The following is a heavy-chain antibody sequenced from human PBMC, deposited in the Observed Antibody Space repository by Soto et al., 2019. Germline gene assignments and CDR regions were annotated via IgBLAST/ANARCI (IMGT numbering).Heavy chain of an antibody. CDR1: GGSVSSYY. CDR3: ARHSNRNYGLYYFDY. J-gene: IGHJ4*02. V-gene: IGHV4-59*08. Sequence: PSETLSRTCTVSGGSVSSYYWSCIRQSPGKGLEWIGYVYYSGSTKYRPSLKSRVTISVDTSKNQFSLKVSSATAADTAVYYCARHSNRNYGLYYFDYWGLGALVTVSS. D-gene: IGHD4-4*01. CDR2: VYYSGST.